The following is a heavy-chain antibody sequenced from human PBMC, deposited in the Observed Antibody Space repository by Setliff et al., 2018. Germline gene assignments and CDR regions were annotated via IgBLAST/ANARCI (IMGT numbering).Heavy chain of an antibody. CDR2: IWYDGSNK. CDR1: GFTFSSYW. D-gene: IGHD4-4*01. Sequence: PGGSLRLSCATSGFTFSSYWMSWVRQAPGKGLEWVAVIWYDGSNKYYADSVKGRFTISRDNSKNTLYLQMNSLRAEDTAVYYCAKDLFGGTVTYYFDYWGQGTLVTVSS. CDR3: AKDLFGGTVTYYFDY. V-gene: IGHV3-33*06. J-gene: IGHJ4*02.